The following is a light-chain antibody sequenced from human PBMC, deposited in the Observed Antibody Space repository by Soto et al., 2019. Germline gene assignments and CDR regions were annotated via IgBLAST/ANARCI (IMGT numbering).Light chain of an antibody. CDR3: SSYATSSVM. J-gene: IGLJ3*02. CDR1: SSDVGAFNY. Sequence: QSALTQPASVSGSPGQSITISCTGASSDVGAFNYVSWYQQHPGKAPKLIIYDVGNRPSGVSDRFSGSRSDNTASLTISGLRAEDEAAYYCSSYATSSVMFGGGTKLTVL. CDR2: DVG. V-gene: IGLV2-14*01.